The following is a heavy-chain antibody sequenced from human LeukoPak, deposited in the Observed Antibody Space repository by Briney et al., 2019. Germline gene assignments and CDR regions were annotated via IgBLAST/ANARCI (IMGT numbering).Heavy chain of an antibody. V-gene: IGHV1-18*01. CDR2: ISAYNGNT. CDR3: ARDLGMITRDYFDY. J-gene: IGHJ4*02. CDR1: GYTFTSYG. Sequence: AASVKVSCKASGYTFTSYGISWVRQAPGQGLEWMGWISAYNGNTNYAQKLQGRVTMTTDTSTSTAYMELRSLRSDDTAVYYCARDLGMITRDYFDYWGQGTLVTVSS. D-gene: IGHD3-16*01.